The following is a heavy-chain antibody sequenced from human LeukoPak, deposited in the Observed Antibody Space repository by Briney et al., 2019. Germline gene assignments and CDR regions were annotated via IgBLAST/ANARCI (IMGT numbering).Heavy chain of an antibody. CDR2: MNPNSGTT. Sequence: ASVKVSCKASGYTFTSYDFNWVRQAPGQGPEWIGWMNPNSGTTGYAQKFQGRVTMTRDTSISTAYMDLSSLRSEDTAVYYCASSCSGGSCYVWGNLDHYYYGMDVWGQGTTVTVSS. CDR1: GYTFTSYD. D-gene: IGHD2-15*01. V-gene: IGHV1-8*01. J-gene: IGHJ6*02. CDR3: ASSCSGGSCYVWGNLDHYYYGMDV.